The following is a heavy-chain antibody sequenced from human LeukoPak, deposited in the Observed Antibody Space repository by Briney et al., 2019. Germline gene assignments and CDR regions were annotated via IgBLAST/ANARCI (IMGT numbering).Heavy chain of an antibody. CDR3: ARYKQQPNAFDI. V-gene: IGHV1-8*01. D-gene: IGHD6-13*01. CDR2: MNPNSGNT. J-gene: IGHJ3*02. Sequence: ASVKVSCKASGYTFTSYDINWVRQATGQGLEWMGWMNPNSGNTGYAQKFQGRVTMTRDTSISTAYMELSSLRSEDTAVYYCARYKQQPNAFDIWGQGTMVTVSS. CDR1: GYTFTSYD.